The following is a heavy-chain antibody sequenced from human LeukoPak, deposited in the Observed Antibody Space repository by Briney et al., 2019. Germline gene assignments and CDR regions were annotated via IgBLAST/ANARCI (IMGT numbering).Heavy chain of an antibody. J-gene: IGHJ4*02. CDR3: AKLFGSGWYRGGIDY. V-gene: IGHV3-23*01. CDR2: ITTSDGNT. CDR1: GFTFSSYT. D-gene: IGHD6-19*01. Sequence: GGSLRLSCAASGFTFSSYTMSWVRQAPGKGLEWVSTITTSDGNTYYADSVKGRFTVSRDNSKNTLFLQMNSLRAEDTAVYYCAKLFGSGWYRGGIDYWGQGTLVSVSS.